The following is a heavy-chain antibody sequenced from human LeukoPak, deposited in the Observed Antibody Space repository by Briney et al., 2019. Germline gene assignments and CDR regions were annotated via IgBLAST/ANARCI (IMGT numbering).Heavy chain of an antibody. CDR1: GLIFSTAW. D-gene: IGHD3-9*01. CDR3: AKAIYDILTGFVYYFEY. J-gene: IGHJ4*02. V-gene: IGHV3-23*01. Sequence: GGSLRLSCAASGLIFSTAWMSWVRQVPGKGLEWVSSISGSGYNTYDADSVRGRFTVSRDNSKNTLYLQMNSLRAEDTAVYYCAKAIYDILTGFVYYFEYWGQGSLVTVSS. CDR2: ISGSGYNT.